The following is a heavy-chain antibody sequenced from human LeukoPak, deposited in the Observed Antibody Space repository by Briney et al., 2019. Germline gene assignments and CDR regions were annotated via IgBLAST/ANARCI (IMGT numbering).Heavy chain of an antibody. CDR3: AKVSLNMVNDAFDI. V-gene: IGHV3-30*02. CDR2: IRYDGSRK. CDR1: GFSFGSYG. D-gene: IGHD4/OR15-4a*01. J-gene: IGHJ3*02. Sequence: GGSLRLSCVASGFSFGSYGIHWVRQAPGKGLEWVSFIRYDGSRKYYADSVKGRFTISRDNSKNTLYLQMNSLRAEDTAMYYCAKVSLNMVNDAFDIWGQGTMVSVSS.